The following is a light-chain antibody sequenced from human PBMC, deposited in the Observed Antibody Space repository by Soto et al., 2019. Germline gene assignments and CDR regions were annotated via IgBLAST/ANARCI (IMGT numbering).Light chain of an antibody. Sequence: DIQMTQSPSSLSASVGDRVTITCQASQDISNYLNWYQQKPGKAPKLLIYDASNLETGVPSRFSGSGAGTDFSFTSSSLQPEDIATYSWQQYDNLPLTFGGGTKVEIK. CDR3: QQYDNLPLT. V-gene: IGKV1-33*01. J-gene: IGKJ4*01. CDR1: QDISNY. CDR2: DAS.